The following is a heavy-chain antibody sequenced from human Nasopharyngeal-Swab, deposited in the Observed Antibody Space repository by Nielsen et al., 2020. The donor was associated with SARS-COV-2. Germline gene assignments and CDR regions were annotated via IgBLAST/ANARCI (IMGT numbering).Heavy chain of an antibody. CDR1: GGSISSGSYY. V-gene: IGHV4-61*02. J-gene: IGHJ3*02. D-gene: IGHD4-17*01. Sequence: LRLSCTVSGGSISSGSYYWSWIRQPAGKGLEWIGRIYTSGSTNYNPSLKSRVTISVDTSKNQFSLKLSSVTAADTAVYYCARDKGGDYDPSYAFDIWGQGTMVTVSS. CDR2: IYTSGST. CDR3: ARDKGGDYDPSYAFDI.